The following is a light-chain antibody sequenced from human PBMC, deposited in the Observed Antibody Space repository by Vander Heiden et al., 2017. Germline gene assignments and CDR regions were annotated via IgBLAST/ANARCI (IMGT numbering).Light chain of an antibody. CDR1: SSDVGSYNL. Sequence: QSALTQPASVSGSPGQSITISCTGTSSDVGSYNLVSWYQQHPGKAPKLMMYEGSKRPSGVSNRFSGSKSGNTASLTISGLQAEDEADYYCCSDAGSSTLVFGGGTKLTVL. J-gene: IGLJ2*01. CDR3: CSDAGSSTLV. V-gene: IGLV2-23*01. CDR2: EGS.